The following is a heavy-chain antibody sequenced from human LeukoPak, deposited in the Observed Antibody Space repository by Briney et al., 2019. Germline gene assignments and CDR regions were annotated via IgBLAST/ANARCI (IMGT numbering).Heavy chain of an antibody. D-gene: IGHD2-21*01. V-gene: IGHV4-59*01. CDR2: IYYSGST. CDR1: GGSISSYY. J-gene: IGHJ4*02. Sequence: ASETLSLTCTGSGGSISSYYWSWIRQPPGKGLEWIGYIYYSGSTNYNPSLKSRVTISVDTSKNQFSLKLSSVTAADTAVYYCARATDCGGDCYFVXYXXQGTXVTVS. CDR3: ARATDCGGDCYFVXY.